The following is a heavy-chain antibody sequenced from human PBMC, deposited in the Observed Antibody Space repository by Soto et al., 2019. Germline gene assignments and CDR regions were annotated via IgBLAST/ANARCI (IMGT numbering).Heavy chain of an antibody. Sequence: QITLKESGPTLVKPTQTLTLTCTFSGFSLSTSRMGVGWIRQPPGKALEWLAVIYWNDDKQYRPSLRSRLTITKDSSKSQVVLTMTNVDLEDTDTYYCAHLNWRGINRYFDDWGQGSLVTVSS. CDR2: IYWNDDK. CDR1: GFSLSTSRMG. V-gene: IGHV2-5*01. CDR3: AHLNWRGINRYFDD. D-gene: IGHD1-1*01. J-gene: IGHJ4*02.